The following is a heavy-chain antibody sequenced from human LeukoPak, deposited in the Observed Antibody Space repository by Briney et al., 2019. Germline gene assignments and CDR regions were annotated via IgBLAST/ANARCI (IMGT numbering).Heavy chain of an antibody. Sequence: SETLSLTCTVSGGSISTYYWTWIRQPPGKGLEWIGYVYYSGTTNYNPSLESRVTVSIDTSKNQFSLKLNSVTAADTAVYYCARDYDSSGYYWSWGQGTLVTVSS. CDR2: VYYSGTT. CDR1: GGSISTYY. J-gene: IGHJ4*02. D-gene: IGHD3-22*01. CDR3: ARDYDSSGYYWS. V-gene: IGHV4-59*01.